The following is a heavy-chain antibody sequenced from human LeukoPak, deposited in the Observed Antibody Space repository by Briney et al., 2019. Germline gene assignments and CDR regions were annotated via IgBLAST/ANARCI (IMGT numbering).Heavy chain of an antibody. CDR3: ARGVMVRGVIRYGMDV. J-gene: IGHJ6*02. CDR2: IYSGGST. CDR1: GFTVSSNY. D-gene: IGHD3-10*01. V-gene: IGHV3-66*01. Sequence: SGGSLRLSCAASGFTVSSNYMSWVRQAPGKGLEWVSVIYSGGSTYYADSVKGRFTISRDNSKNTLYLQMNSLRAEDTAVYYCARGVMVRGVIRYGMDVWGQGTTVTVSS.